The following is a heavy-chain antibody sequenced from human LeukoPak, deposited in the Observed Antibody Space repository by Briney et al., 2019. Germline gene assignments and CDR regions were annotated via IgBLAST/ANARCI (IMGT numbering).Heavy chain of an antibody. D-gene: IGHD6-6*01. Sequence: GGSLRLSCAASGFTFGSYAMSWVRQAPGKGLEWGSAISGSGGSTYYADSVKGRFTISRDNSKNTLYLQMNSLRAEDTAVYYCAKDLAARPSYHWFDPWGQGTLVTVSS. CDR1: GFTFGSYA. CDR3: AKDLAARPSYHWFDP. V-gene: IGHV3-23*01. J-gene: IGHJ5*02. CDR2: ISGSGGST.